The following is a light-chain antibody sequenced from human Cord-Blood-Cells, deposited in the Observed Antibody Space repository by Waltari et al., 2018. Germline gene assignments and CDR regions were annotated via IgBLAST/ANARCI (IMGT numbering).Light chain of an antibody. Sequence: SYVLTQPPSVSVAPGKTARLNCGGNNIGSKSVPWYQQKPGQAPVLVIYYYRDRPSGFPGRVSGSNSGNTATLTISRVEAGGEADYYCQVWYSSSDHWVFGGGTKLTVL. V-gene: IGLV3-21*04. CDR3: QVWYSSSDHWV. CDR1: NIGSKS. CDR2: YYR. J-gene: IGLJ3*02.